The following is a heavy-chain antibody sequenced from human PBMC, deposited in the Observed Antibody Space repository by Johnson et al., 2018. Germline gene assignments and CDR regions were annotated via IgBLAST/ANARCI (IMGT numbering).Heavy chain of an antibody. Sequence: EVQLVESGGGLVKPGGSXRLSCAASGLSISNAWMNWVRQAPGKGLEWVALIKSKPDGGATDYAAPVKGRFTISRDDSKNTLYLQMNSLKTEDTDLYFCVTELSGAFHSWGQGAMVIVSS. CDR3: VTELSGAFHS. CDR1: GLSISNAW. J-gene: IGHJ3*02. V-gene: IGHV3-15*07. CDR2: IKSKPDGGAT.